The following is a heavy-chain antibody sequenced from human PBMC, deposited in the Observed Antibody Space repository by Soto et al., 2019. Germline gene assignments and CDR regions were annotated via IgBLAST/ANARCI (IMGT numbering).Heavy chain of an antibody. Sequence: SVKVSCKASGGTFSSYAISWVRQAPGQGLEWMGGIIPIFGTANYAQKFQGRVTITADESTSTAYMELSSLRSEDTAVYYCARGVYQPRITIFGVVYYYYYGMDVWGQGTTVTVSS. J-gene: IGHJ6*02. D-gene: IGHD3-3*01. V-gene: IGHV1-69*13. CDR3: ARGVYQPRITIFGVVYYYYYGMDV. CDR1: GGTFSSYA. CDR2: IIPIFGTA.